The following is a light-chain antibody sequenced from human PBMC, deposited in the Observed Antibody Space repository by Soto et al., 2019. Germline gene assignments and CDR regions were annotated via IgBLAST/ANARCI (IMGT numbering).Light chain of an antibody. CDR1: SSDVGAYNY. CDR3: SSYSSGSTLGV. Sequence: QSALTQPASVSGSPGQSITISCTGTSSDVGAYNYVSWYQHHPGKVPQLIIYEVNNRPSGVSNRFSGSKSGNTASLTISGLQAEDEAVYYCSSYSSGSTLGVFGGGTKLTVL. CDR2: EVN. J-gene: IGLJ3*02. V-gene: IGLV2-14*01.